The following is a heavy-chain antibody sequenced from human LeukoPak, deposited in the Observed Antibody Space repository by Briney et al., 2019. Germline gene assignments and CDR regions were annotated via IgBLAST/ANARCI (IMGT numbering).Heavy chain of an antibody. CDR3: TRVYYYDSSGELYFDY. J-gene: IGHJ4*02. CDR2: ISGSGGGT. CDR1: GFTFSSYA. D-gene: IGHD3-22*01. V-gene: IGHV3-23*01. Sequence: LAGGSLRLSCTASGFTFSSYAMSWVRQAPGKGLEWVSAISGSGGGTYYADSVKGRFTISRDNSKDTLYLQMNSLKTEDTAVYYCTRVYYYDSSGELYFDYWGQGTLVTVSS.